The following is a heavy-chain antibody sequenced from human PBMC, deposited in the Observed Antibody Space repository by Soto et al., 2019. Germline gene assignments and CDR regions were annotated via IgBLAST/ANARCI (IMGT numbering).Heavy chain of an antibody. V-gene: IGHV1-2*02. D-gene: IGHD6-19*01. CDR2: INPNSGGT. Sequence: GASVKVSCKASGYTFTGYYMHWVRQAPGQGLEWMGWINPNSGGTNYAQKFQGRVTMTRDTSISTAYMELSRLRSDDTAVYYCARDYSSGWYGWFDPWGQGTLVTVSS. CDR1: GYTFTGYY. J-gene: IGHJ5*02. CDR3: ARDYSSGWYGWFDP.